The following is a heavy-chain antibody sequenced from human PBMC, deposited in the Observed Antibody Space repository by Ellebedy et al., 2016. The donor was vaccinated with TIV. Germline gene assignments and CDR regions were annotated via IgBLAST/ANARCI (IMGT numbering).Heavy chain of an antibody. D-gene: IGHD5-12*01. V-gene: IGHV3-15*07. CDR2: IRSKTDGGTT. J-gene: IGHJ6*02. CDR3: TTDRVPDEWLRLEDGMDV. Sequence: PGGSLRLSCAASGFTFNNAWMNWVRQAPGKGLEWVGRIRSKTDGGTTDYAAPVKGRFTISRDDSKNTLYLQMNSLKTEDTAVYYCTTDRVPDEWLRLEDGMDVWGQGTTVTVSS. CDR1: GFTFNNAW.